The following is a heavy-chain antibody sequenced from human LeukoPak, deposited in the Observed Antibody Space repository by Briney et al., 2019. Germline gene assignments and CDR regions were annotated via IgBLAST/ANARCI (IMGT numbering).Heavy chain of an antibody. D-gene: IGHD1-26*01. CDR2: VYSETT. J-gene: IGHJ3*02. V-gene: IGHV4-39*01. CDR3: ARRLPPDNEWEPGISDAFDI. Sequence: SETLSLTCTVSDGSLSSSIYYWGWIRQPPGKGLEWIGFVYSETTYYNSSLKSRVAISVDTSKRQFSLKLTSVTAADTAVYYCARRLPPDNEWEPGISDAFDIWGQGTIVTVSS. CDR1: DGSLSSSIYY.